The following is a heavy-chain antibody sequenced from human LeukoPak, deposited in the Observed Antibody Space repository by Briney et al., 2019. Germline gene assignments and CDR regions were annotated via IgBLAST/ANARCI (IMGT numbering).Heavy chain of an antibody. CDR3: AAGRGWLIDY. CDR2: IKQDGSEK. CDR1: GFTISSYW. Sequence: GGSLRLCCAASGFTISSYWMNWVRQALGKGLEWVANIKQDGSEKKSKNSLYLQMNNLRVEDTAVYYCAAGRGWLIDYWGQGTLVTASS. J-gene: IGHJ4*02. D-gene: IGHD3-22*01. V-gene: IGHV3-7*01.